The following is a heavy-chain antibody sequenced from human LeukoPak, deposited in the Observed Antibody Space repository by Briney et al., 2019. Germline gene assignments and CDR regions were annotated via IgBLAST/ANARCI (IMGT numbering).Heavy chain of an antibody. V-gene: IGHV3-33*01. CDR1: GFTFSNYA. J-gene: IGHJ4*02. CDR2: MWFDESNK. D-gene: IGHD6-13*01. CDR3: AREIAAAGKWDY. Sequence: PGGSLRLSCTGSGFTFSNYAMHWARQAPGKGLEWVAVMWFDESNKYYADSVKGRFTISRDNSKNTLYLQMNSLRAEDTAVYYCAREIAAAGKWDYWGQGTLVTVYS.